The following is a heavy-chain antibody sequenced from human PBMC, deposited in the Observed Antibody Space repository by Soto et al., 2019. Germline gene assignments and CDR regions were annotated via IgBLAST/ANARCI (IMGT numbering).Heavy chain of an antibody. CDR2: ISSSSSYI. J-gene: IGHJ3*02. V-gene: IGHV3-21*01. CDR1: GFTFSSYS. CDR3: ARDRCSSTSCYTLRSAFDI. Sequence: GGSLRLSCAASGFTFSSYSMNWFRQAPGKGLEWVSSISSSSSYIYYADSVKGRFTISRDNAKNSLYLQMNSLRAEDTAVYYCARDRCSSTSCYTLRSAFDIWGQGTMVTVSS. D-gene: IGHD2-2*02.